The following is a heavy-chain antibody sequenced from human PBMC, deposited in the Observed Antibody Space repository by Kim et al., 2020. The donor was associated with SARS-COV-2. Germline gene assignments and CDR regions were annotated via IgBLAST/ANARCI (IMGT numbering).Heavy chain of an antibody. D-gene: IGHD1-26*01. V-gene: IGHV3-30*04. CDR1: GFTFSIYA. CDR2: ISYDGSNK. J-gene: IGHJ6*02. CDR3: ARAYSGNYYYGMDV. Sequence: GGSLRLSCAASGFTFSIYAMHWVSQAPGKGLEWVAVISYDGSNKYYANSGKGRFTISRDNSKNTLYLQMNSLRPEDTAVYYCARAYSGNYYYGMDVWGQGTTVTVSS.